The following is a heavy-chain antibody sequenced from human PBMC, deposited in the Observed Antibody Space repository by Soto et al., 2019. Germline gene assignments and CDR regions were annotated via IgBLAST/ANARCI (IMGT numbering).Heavy chain of an antibody. CDR3: ARGGSSDY. J-gene: IGHJ4*02. Sequence: QVQLVQSGTEVKKPGASVKVSCKASGYTFTNHHITWVRQAPGQGLEWMGWISGYNGNTNYTQDFQGRVTMTADTATTTAYMEMRSLTSADTAVYYCARGGSSDYWGQGTLLIVSS. V-gene: IGHV1-18*01. CDR1: GYTFTNHH. CDR2: ISGYNGNT.